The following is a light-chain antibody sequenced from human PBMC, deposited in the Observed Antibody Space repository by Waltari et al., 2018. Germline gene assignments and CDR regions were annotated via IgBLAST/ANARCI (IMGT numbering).Light chain of an antibody. J-gene: IGLJ3*02. Sequence: QSALTQPPSASGSPGQSVTIFRTGTSRHVGYFDSVSWYHQHPGKAPKLLIYEVTKRPSGVPDRFSASKSGRTASLTVSGLQVEDESDYYCSSYAGNNKWVFGGGTKLTVL. CDR2: EVT. CDR3: SSYAGNNKWV. CDR1: SRHVGYFDS. V-gene: IGLV2-8*01.